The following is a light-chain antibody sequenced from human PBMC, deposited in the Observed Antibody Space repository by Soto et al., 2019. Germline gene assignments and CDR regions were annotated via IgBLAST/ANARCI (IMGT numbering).Light chain of an antibody. Sequence: QSFLTQPASVSGSPGQSITISCTGTSSDVGGYNYVSWYQQHPGKAPKLMIYEVSNRPSGVSNRFSGSKSGNTASLTISGLQAEDEADYYCSSYTSSSLYVFGTGTKVT. CDR2: EVS. V-gene: IGLV2-14*01. CDR1: SSDVGGYNY. CDR3: SSYTSSSLYV. J-gene: IGLJ1*01.